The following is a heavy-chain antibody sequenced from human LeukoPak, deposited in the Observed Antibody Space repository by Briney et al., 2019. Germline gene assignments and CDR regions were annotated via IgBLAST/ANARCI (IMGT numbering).Heavy chain of an antibody. V-gene: IGHV4-59*08. CDR2: IYYIGST. CDR1: GGSISSYY. J-gene: IGHJ5*02. D-gene: IGHD2-2*01. CDR3: ARHTRNRGAVVPAATFDP. Sequence: SETLSLTCTVYGGSISSYYWSWIRQPPGKGLEWIGYIYYIGSTTYNPSLKTRVTISVDASKNQFSLKLSSVAAADTAVYYCARHTRNRGAVVPAATFDPWGQGTLVTVSS.